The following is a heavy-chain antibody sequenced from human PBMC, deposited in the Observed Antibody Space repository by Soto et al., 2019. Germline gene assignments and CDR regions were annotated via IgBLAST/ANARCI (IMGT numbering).Heavy chain of an antibody. V-gene: IGHV3-30-3*01. Sequence: GGSLRLSCAASGFTFSSYAMHWVRQAPGKGLEWVAVISYDGSNKYYADSVKGRFTISRDNSKNTLYLQMNSLRAEDTAVYYCARESWGNNYFDSWGQGTLVTVSS. CDR1: GFTFSSYA. D-gene: IGHD1-26*01. CDR2: ISYDGSNK. J-gene: IGHJ4*02. CDR3: ARESWGNNYFDS.